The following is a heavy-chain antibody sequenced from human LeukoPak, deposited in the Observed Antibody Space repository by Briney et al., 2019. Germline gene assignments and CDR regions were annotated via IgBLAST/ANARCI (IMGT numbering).Heavy chain of an antibody. J-gene: IGHJ4*02. D-gene: IGHD2-21*02. V-gene: IGHV1-18*01. CDR3: TRGAGPHCNGDCWPLDS. CDR1: GYTFRNYG. Sequence: ASVKVSCKASGYTFRNYGISWVRQAPGQGLEWMGWVSAYNGNTNHAQKFQGRVTMTTHTSTATAFIELRSLRSDDTAVYYCTRGAGPHCNGDCWPLDSWGQGTLVTVSA. CDR2: VSAYNGNT.